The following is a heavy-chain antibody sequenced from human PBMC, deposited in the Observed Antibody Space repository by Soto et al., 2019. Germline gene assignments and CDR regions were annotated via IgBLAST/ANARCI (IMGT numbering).Heavy chain of an antibody. V-gene: IGHV3-23*01. CDR3: AKVRSRYSSNAVDV. J-gene: IGHJ6*02. Sequence: EVQLLESGGGLVQPGGSLRLSCAASGFTFSSYALSWVRQAPGKGLEWVSTISGADGSTYYADSVKGRFTISRDNSKNTLYLQMNSLRAEDTAFFYCAKVRSRYSSNAVDVWGQGTTVTVSS. CDR1: GFTFSSYA. D-gene: IGHD6-13*01. CDR2: ISGADGST.